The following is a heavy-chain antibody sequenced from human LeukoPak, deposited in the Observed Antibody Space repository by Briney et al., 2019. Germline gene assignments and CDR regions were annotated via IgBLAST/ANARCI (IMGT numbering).Heavy chain of an antibody. D-gene: IGHD6-6*01. CDR3: ARHKQLARPMYMDV. V-gene: IGHV4-30-2*01. J-gene: IGHJ6*03. Sequence: SETLSLTCTVSGGSISSGSYYWSWIRQPPGKGLEWIGYIYHSGSTYYNPSLKSRVTISVDRSKNQFSLKLSSVTAADTAVYYCARHKQLARPMYMDVWGKGTTVTVSS. CDR1: GGSISSGSYY. CDR2: IYHSGST.